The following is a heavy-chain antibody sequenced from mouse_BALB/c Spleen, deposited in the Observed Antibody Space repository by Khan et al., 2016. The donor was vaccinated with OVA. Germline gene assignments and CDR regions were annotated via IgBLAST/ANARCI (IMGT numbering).Heavy chain of an antibody. D-gene: IGHD2-3*01. V-gene: IGHV5-17*02. CDR3: ARTGYYYFDY. J-gene: IGHJ2*01. CDR1: GFTFSGFG. CDR2: ISSGSNTI. Sequence: LVQSGGSRKLSCAASGFTFSGFGMHWVRQAPERGLEWVAYISSGSNTIYYADTVKDRFTISRDNPKNTLFLQMTSLRSEDTAMYFCARTGYYYFDYWGQGTTLSVSS.